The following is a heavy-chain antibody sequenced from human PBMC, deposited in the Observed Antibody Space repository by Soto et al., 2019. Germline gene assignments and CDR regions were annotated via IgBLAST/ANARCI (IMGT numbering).Heavy chain of an antibody. D-gene: IGHD3-10*01. J-gene: IGHJ4*02. Sequence: SXTLSLPFPVSDGSITTYYWSWIRQPPGKGLEWIGRIYSGGSTNYNPSLRSRVTVSVDMSKNQFSLKLSTVTAADTAAYYCARGPGGFGEFSLDYWGQGTLVTVSS. CDR2: IYSGGST. CDR3: ARGPGGFGEFSLDY. V-gene: IGHV4-4*07. CDR1: DGSITTYY.